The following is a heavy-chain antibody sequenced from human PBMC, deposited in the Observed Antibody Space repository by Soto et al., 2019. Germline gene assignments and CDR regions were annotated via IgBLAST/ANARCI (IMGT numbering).Heavy chain of an antibody. Sequence: EVQLVESGGGLVQPGGSLRLSCAASGFTISSYWMHWVRQAPGKGLVWVSRINSDGSSTSYADSVKGRFTISRDNAKNTLYLQMNSLRAEDTAVYYCARDLSFKYYYDSSGYYYWGQGTLVTVSS. V-gene: IGHV3-74*01. J-gene: IGHJ4*02. CDR1: GFTISSYW. D-gene: IGHD3-22*01. CDR3: ARDLSFKYYYDSSGYYY. CDR2: INSDGSST.